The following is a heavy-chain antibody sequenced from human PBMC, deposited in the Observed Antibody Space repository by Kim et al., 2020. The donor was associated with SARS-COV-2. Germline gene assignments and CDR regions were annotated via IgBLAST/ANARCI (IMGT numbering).Heavy chain of an antibody. J-gene: IGHJ4*02. CDR2: INAGNGNT. Sequence: ASVKVSCKASGYTFTSYAMHWVRQAPGQRLEWMGWINAGNGNTKYSQKFQGRVTITRDTSASTAYMELSSLRPEDTAVNYCARRPLYNWNPFDYWGQRTLVTVSS. V-gene: IGHV1-3*01. CDR3: ARRPLYNWNPFDY. CDR1: GYTFTSYA. D-gene: IGHD1-20*01.